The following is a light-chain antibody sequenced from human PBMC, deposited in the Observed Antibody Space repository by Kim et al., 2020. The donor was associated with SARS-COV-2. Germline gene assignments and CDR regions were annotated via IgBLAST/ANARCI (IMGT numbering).Light chain of an antibody. J-gene: IGLJ3*02. CDR2: LNSDGSH. CDR3: QTWGTGIRV. V-gene: IGLV4-69*01. Sequence: QLVLTQSPSASASLGASVKLTCTLSSGHSSYAIAWHKQQPEKGPRYLMKLNSDGSHSKGDGIPDRFSGSSSGAARYLTISSLQSEDEADYYCQTWGTGIRVFGGGTQLTVL. CDR1: SGHSSYA.